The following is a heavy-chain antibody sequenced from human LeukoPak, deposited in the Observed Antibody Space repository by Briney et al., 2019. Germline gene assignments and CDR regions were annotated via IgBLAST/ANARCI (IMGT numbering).Heavy chain of an antibody. CDR3: ARDYYDSSGYFDWFDP. CDR2: ISAYNGNT. CDR1: GYTFTSYG. V-gene: IGHV1-18*01. Sequence: ASVKVSCKASGYTFTSYGISWVRQAPGQGLEWMGWISAYNGNTNYAQKLQGRVTMTTDTSTSTAYMELRSLRSDDTAVYYCARDYYDSSGYFDWFDPWGQGTLVTVSS. J-gene: IGHJ5*02. D-gene: IGHD3-22*01.